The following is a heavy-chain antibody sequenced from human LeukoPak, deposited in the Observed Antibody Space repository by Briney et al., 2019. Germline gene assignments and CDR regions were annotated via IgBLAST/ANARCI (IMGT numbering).Heavy chain of an antibody. J-gene: IGHJ4*02. Sequence: SETLSLTCTVSGGSVSSGSYYWSWIRQPPGKGLEWIGYIYYSGSTNYNPSLKSRVTISVDTSKNQFSLKLSSVTAADTAVYYCARDAGRYCSGGSCYSRDYFDYWGQGTLVTVSS. CDR2: IYYSGST. CDR3: ARDAGRYCSGGSCYSRDYFDY. CDR1: GGSVSSGSYY. D-gene: IGHD2-15*01. V-gene: IGHV4-61*01.